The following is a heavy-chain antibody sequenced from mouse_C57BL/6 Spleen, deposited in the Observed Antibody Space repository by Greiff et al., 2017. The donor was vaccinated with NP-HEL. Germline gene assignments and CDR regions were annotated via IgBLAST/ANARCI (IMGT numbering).Heavy chain of an antibody. V-gene: IGHV1-69*01. Sequence: QVQLQQPGAELVMPGASVKLSCKASGYTFTSYWMHWVKQRPGQGLEWIGEIDPSDSYTNYNQKFKGKSTLTVDKSSSTAYMQLSSLTSEDSAVYYCARTAGYYIAYWGQGTLVTVSA. CDR2: IDPSDSYT. CDR3: ARTAGYYIAY. D-gene: IGHD2-12*01. J-gene: IGHJ3*01. CDR1: GYTFTSYW.